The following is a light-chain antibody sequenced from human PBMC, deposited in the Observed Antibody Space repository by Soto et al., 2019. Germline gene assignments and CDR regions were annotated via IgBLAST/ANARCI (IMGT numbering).Light chain of an antibody. J-gene: IGLJ1*01. V-gene: IGLV2-14*01. CDR2: EVS. CDR1: STDVCGYDF. Sequence: TQPASVSWATGKSISISCTGNSTDVCGYDFVSWYKHQPGTAPKLLISEVSKRPSGVSDRFSGSKSGDTASLTISGLQAEDEADYYCSSYRSGTTVVFGSGTKVTVL. CDR3: SSYRSGTTVV.